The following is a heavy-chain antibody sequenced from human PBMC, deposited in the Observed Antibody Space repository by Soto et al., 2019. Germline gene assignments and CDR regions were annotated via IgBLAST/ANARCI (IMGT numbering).Heavy chain of an antibody. Sequence: QVQLVESGGGVVQPGRSLRLSCVASGFTFSAYGMHWVRQAPGKGLEWVEVISYDANNKKYADSVKGRFTISRDYSNNPLYLQMNSLRPDDTAVYYCAKPRGLGYERLAHFDSWGQGALVTVSS. CDR3: AKPRGLGYERLAHFDS. D-gene: IGHD5-18*01. J-gene: IGHJ4*02. CDR2: ISYDANNK. CDR1: GFTFSAYG. V-gene: IGHV3-30*18.